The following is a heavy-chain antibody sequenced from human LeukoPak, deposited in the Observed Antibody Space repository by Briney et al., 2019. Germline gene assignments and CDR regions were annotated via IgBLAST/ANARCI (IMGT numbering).Heavy chain of an antibody. CDR3: ARDAYYYDSSGYFPPSYFDY. Sequence: PGGSLRLSCAASGFTFSSYWMSWVRQAPGKGLEWAANIKQDGSEKYYVDSVKGRFTISRDNAKNSLYLQMNSLRAEDTAVYYCARDAYYYDSSGYFPPSYFDYWGQGTLVTVSS. V-gene: IGHV3-7*01. CDR1: GFTFSSYW. D-gene: IGHD3-22*01. J-gene: IGHJ4*02. CDR2: IKQDGSEK.